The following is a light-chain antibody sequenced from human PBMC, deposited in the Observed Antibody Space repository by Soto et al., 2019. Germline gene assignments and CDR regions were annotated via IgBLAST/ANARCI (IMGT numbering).Light chain of an antibody. J-gene: IGKJ1*01. Sequence: DIVMTQSPDSLAVSLGERATINCKSTQTVLYSSINKNYLAWYQQKPGQPPKLLIYWASTRDSGVPDRFSGSGSGTDFTLTISSLQAEDVAVYYCQQYFDTPWTFGQGTRVEIK. CDR1: QTVLYSSINKNY. CDR2: WAS. V-gene: IGKV4-1*01. CDR3: QQYFDTPWT.